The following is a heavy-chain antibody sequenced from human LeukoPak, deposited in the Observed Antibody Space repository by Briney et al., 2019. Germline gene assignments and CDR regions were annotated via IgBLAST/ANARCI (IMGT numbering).Heavy chain of an antibody. J-gene: IGHJ6*03. D-gene: IGHD3-10*01. CDR2: IYYSGGT. CDR3: ARNGSHSRSDFYYYMDV. Sequence: PSETLSLTCTVSGGSISCYYWSWIRQSPGKGLEWIGHIYYSGGTNYNPSLKSRVTMSLDTSKNHFSLKVKSVTAADTAVYYCARNGSHSRSDFYYYMDVWGKGTTVTVSS. CDR1: GGSISCYY. V-gene: IGHV4-59*08.